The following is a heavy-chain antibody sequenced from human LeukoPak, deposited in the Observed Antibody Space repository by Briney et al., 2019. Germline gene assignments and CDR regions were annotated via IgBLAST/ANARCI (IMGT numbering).Heavy chain of an antibody. D-gene: IGHD6-13*01. V-gene: IGHV3-53*01. CDR1: GFAVSDNY. CDR3: ARAFLGAAGFWDC. CDR2: IYSNGNT. J-gene: IGHJ4*02. Sequence: GGSLRLSCSASGFAVSDNYMSWVRRAPGKGLELVSIIYSNGNTYYADSVKGRFTISRDNSKNTLYLQMNSLRAEDTAVYYCARAFLGAAGFWDCWGQGTLVTVSS.